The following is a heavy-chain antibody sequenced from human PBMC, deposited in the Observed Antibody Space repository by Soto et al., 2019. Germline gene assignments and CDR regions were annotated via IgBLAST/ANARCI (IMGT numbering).Heavy chain of an antibody. J-gene: IGHJ4*02. D-gene: IGHD2-2*02. CDR1: GGTFSRHT. V-gene: IGHV1-69*13. CDR2: IIPVFGTT. Sequence: SVKVSCKASGGTFSRHTVSWVRQAPGQGLEWMGGIIPVFGTTNYAQKFQGRVTITADESTGTMYMELSSLRSDDTAVYYFARWAVFCSSPSCYTALDYWGQGTLVTVSS. CDR3: ARWAVFCSSPSCYTALDY.